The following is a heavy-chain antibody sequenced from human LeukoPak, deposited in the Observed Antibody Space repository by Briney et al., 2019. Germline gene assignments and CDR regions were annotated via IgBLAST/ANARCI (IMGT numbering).Heavy chain of an antibody. CDR3: ARDSSTMVRGVIITDY. CDR2: ISGSGGST. V-gene: IGHV3-23*01. D-gene: IGHD3-10*01. CDR1: GFTFSSYA. Sequence: GGSLRLSCAASGFTFSSYAMSWVRQAPGKGLEWVSAISGSGGSTYYADSVKGRFTISRDNSKNTLYLQMNSLRAEDTAVYYRARDSSTMVRGVIITDYWGQGTLVTVSS. J-gene: IGHJ4*02.